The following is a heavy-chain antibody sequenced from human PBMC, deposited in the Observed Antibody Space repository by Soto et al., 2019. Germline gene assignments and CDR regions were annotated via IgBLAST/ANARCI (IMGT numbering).Heavy chain of an antibody. D-gene: IGHD6-19*01. V-gene: IGHV3-48*03. CDR2: LSNALLTT. J-gene: IGHJ4*02. Sequence: PGGSLRLSCAASGFSVSSHEMNWVRQAPGKGLEWMSFLSNALLTTHYADSVKGRFTISRDSAKNVLYLQMNSLRAEDTAVYYCARETDSSGPFDYWGQGTLVTVSS. CDR3: ARETDSSGPFDY. CDR1: GFSVSSHE.